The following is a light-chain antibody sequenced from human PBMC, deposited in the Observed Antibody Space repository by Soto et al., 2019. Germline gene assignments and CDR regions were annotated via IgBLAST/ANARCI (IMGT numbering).Light chain of an antibody. Sequence: DIQMTQSPSTLSASVGDRVTISCRASQSIGNWLAWYQQSPGRAPNLLIYDASTLESGVPSRFSGNGSGTEFTLSISSLQAEDFATYYCQQFHDYSPHTFGGGTKVEIK. CDR1: QSIGNW. V-gene: IGKV1-5*01. CDR2: DAS. J-gene: IGKJ4*01. CDR3: QQFHDYSPHT.